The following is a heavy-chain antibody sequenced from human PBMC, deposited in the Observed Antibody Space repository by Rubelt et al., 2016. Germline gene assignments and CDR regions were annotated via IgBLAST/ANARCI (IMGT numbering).Heavy chain of an antibody. CDR3: ARGRGTVNTLWELDN. J-gene: IGHJ4*02. Sequence: GLECASSMTGNSQYTYYADPVKGRFTISSDHSKNPLFREMDSMGAEDTAVYYCARGRGTVNTLWELDNWGQGTLVTVSS. CDR2: MTGNSQYT. V-gene: IGHV3-21*01. D-gene: IGHD4-11*01.